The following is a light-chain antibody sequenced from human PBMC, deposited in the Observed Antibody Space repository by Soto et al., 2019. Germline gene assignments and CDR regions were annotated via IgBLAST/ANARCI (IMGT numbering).Light chain of an antibody. J-gene: IGKJ1*01. V-gene: IGKV3-15*01. CDR3: QLHNNLPPWT. CDR1: QSVSSN. Sequence: EIVMTQSPATLSVSPGEIATLSCRASQSVSSNLAWYQQRPGQAPRLLIYGASTRATGIPARFSGSGSGTELTLTISSWQSEDFAVYYCQLHNNLPPWTFRHETKLEIK. CDR2: GAS.